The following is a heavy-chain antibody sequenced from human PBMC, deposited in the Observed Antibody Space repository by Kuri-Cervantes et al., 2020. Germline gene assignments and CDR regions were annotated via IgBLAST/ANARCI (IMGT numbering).Heavy chain of an antibody. CDR3: KVVHYSDF. CDR1: GFTFSDFW. V-gene: IGHV3-7*01. D-gene: IGHD2-21*01. CDR2: IKQDGSEH. J-gene: IGHJ4*02. Sequence: GESLKISCAASGFTFSDFWMSWVRQAPGKGLEWVAKIKQDGSEHYYVDFVKGRFTIYRDNAKNSLFLQMNSLRVEDTAIYYCKVVHYSDFWGQGALVTVSS.